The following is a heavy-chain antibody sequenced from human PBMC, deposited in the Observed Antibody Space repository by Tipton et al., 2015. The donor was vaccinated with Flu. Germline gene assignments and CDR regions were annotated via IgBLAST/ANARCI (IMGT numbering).Heavy chain of an antibody. D-gene: IGHD1-26*01. J-gene: IGHJ4*02. CDR2: IYHSGST. V-gene: IGHV4-38-2*01. CDR1: GYSISSGYY. Sequence: LRLSCAVSGYSISSGYYWGWIRQPPGKGLEWIGSIYHSGSTHYNPSLKSRVTISVDTSKNQFPLKLSSVTAADTAVYYCARQLSVGATSGFDYWGQGTLVTVSS. CDR3: ARQLSVGATSGFDY.